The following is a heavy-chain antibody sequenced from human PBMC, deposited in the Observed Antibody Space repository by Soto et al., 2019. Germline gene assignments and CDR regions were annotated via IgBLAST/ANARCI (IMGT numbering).Heavy chain of an antibody. CDR2: ISPMFGKA. V-gene: IGHV1-69*01. CDR3: AREVEVHTPVFGF. J-gene: IGHJ4*02. CDR1: GGTFNNYA. Sequence: QVQLVQSGAEVKRPGSSVKVSCKASGGTFNNYAINWVRQAPGQGLERMGDISPMFGKANYAQKFQGRVKMSADDSTATAYLELSSLRSEDTALYYCAREVEVHTPVFGFWGQGSLVTVSS. D-gene: IGHD2-2*01.